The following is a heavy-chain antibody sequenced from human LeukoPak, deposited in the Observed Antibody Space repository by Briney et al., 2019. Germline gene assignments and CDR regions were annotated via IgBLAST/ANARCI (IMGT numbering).Heavy chain of an antibody. D-gene: IGHD6-19*01. V-gene: IGHV3-30*02. J-gene: IGHJ4*02. CDR3: AKIGAVAGHFDY. CDR1: GFTFSRYG. Sequence: SGGSLRLSCAASGFTFSRYGMHWVRQAPGKGLEWVAFIRYDGSDKSYADSVKGRFTIFRDNSKNTLYLQMNSLRAEDTAVYYCAKIGAVAGHFDYWGQGTLVTVSS. CDR2: IRYDGSDK.